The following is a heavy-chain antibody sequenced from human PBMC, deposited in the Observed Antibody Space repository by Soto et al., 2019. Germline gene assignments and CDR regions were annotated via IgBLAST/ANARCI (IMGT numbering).Heavy chain of an antibody. CDR1: GFTFDDYA. V-gene: IGHV3-9*01. Sequence: GGSLRLSCAASGFTFDDYAMHWVRQAPGKGLEWVSGISWNSGSIGYADSVKGRFTISRDNAKNSLYLQMNSLRAEDTALYYCAKGPPVGAVAWGRIDYWGQGTLVTVSS. CDR2: ISWNSGSI. CDR3: AKGPPVGAVAWGRIDY. D-gene: IGHD6-19*01. J-gene: IGHJ4*02.